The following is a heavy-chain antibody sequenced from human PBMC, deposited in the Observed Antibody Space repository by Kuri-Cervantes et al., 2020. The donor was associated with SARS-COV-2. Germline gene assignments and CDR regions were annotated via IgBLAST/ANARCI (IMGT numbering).Heavy chain of an antibody. CDR2: IRYDGSNK. D-gene: IGHD6-13*01. CDR1: GFTFTSFA. V-gene: IGHV3-33*01. CDR3: ARDPTHIASAGTGDY. J-gene: IGHJ4*02. Sequence: GESLKISCEASGFTFTSFAMHWVRQAPGKGLEWVSVIRYDGSNKYYADSVKCRFTISKDNSRKTLYLQMDSLRAEDTAVYYCARDPTHIASAGTGDYWGQGTLVTVSS.